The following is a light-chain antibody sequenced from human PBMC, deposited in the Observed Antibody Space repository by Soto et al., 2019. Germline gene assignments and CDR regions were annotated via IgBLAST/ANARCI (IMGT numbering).Light chain of an antibody. CDR3: QQFNAYP. CDR2: EAS. V-gene: IGKV1-5*01. Sequence: DIQLTQSPSTLSASVGDSVTITCRASQRVRSWVAWYQQRPGKAPRLLIYEASTLENGVPSRFNGAGFDTEFKVPVFSLEPDDLASYYCQQFNAYPFCQGAQVAF. CDR1: QRVRSW. J-gene: IGKJ2*01.